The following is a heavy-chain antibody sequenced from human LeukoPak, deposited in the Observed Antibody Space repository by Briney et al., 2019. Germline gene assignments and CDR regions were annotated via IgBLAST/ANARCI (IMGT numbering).Heavy chain of an antibody. CDR3: ASTHCSSTSCYVWEEAFDI. J-gene: IGHJ3*02. CDR1: GFTFSSYG. Sequence: GRSLRLSCAASGFTFSSYGMHWVRQAPGKGLEWVAVIWYDGSNKYYADSVKGRFTISRDNSKNTLYLQMNSLRAEDTAVYYCASTHCSSTSCYVWEEAFDIWGQGTMVTVSS. D-gene: IGHD2-2*01. V-gene: IGHV3-33*01. CDR2: IWYDGSNK.